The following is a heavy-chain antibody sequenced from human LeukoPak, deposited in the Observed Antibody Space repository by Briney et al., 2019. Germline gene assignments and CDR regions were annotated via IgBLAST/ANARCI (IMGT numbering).Heavy chain of an antibody. CDR1: GFTFSNYG. Sequence: GGSLSLSCAASGFTFSNYGMHWVRQAPGKGLDWVAYTRKDGGNKYYADSVKGRFTLSRDNSKNTVDLQMNSLRAEDTALYYCARDYNWGTDYWGQGTLVTVSS. CDR2: TRKDGGNK. CDR3: ARDYNWGTDY. V-gene: IGHV3-30*02. D-gene: IGHD7-27*01. J-gene: IGHJ4*02.